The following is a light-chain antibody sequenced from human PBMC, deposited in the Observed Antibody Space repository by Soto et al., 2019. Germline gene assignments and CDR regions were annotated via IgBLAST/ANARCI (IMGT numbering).Light chain of an antibody. J-gene: IGKJ2*01. CDR3: QQYDRSPYT. V-gene: IGKV3-20*01. CDR1: QSVSSSY. CDR2: GAS. Sequence: EVLLTQSPGTLSLSPGERVTLSCRASQSVSSSYLAWYQQTPGQPPRLLIYGASSRATSTPDRFSGSESGTDFAPTISRLELEDFAVYYCQQYDRSPYTFGQGTKLEIK.